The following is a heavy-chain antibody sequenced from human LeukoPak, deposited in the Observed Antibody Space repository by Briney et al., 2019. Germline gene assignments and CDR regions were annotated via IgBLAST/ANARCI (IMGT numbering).Heavy chain of an antibody. V-gene: IGHV3-7*01. J-gene: IGHJ4*02. CDR1: GFTFSSYA. CDR2: IKQDGSEK. Sequence: GGSLRLSCAASGFTFSSYAMSWVRQAPGKGPEWVANIKQDGSEKYYVDSVKGRFTISRDNAKSSLYLQMNSLRVEDSAVYYCARDPPNFDYWGQGTLVTVSS. CDR3: ARDPPNFDY.